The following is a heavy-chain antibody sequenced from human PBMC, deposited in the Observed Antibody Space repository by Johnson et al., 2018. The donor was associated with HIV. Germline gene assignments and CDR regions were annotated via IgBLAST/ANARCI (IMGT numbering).Heavy chain of an antibody. V-gene: IGHV3-23*04. CDR3: AKGGISAFDI. Sequence: VQLVESGGGLVQPGGSLRLSCAASGFTFTNYAMSWVRQAPGKGLEWVSAISGSGGSPSYADSVKGRFTISRDNSKNTLNLQMNTLRAEDTAIYHCAKGGISAFDIWGQGTMVTVSS. CDR1: GFTFTNYA. J-gene: IGHJ3*02. D-gene: IGHD2-15*01. CDR2: ISGSGGSP.